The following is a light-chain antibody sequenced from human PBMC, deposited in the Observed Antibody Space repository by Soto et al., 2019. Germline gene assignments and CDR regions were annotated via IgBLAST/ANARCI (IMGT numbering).Light chain of an antibody. Sequence: VPSRSRQYLPVAAVALTSNDWSSSQSPLHRNGYNYLDWYLQKPGQSPQLLIYLGSNRASGVPDRFSGIGSGTDFTLKISTVEAEDVGVYYCMQGLQTPPINLGQGTRLEVK. CDR2: LGS. V-gene: IGKV2-28*01. CDR3: MQGLQTPPIN. CDR1: QSPLHRNGYNY. J-gene: IGKJ5*01.